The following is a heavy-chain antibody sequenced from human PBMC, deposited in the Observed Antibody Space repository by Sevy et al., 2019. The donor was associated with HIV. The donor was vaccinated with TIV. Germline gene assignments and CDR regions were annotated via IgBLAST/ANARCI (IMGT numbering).Heavy chain of an antibody. CDR1: GFTFSSYG. J-gene: IGHJ1*01. CDR2: ISYDGSNK. Sequence: GGSLRLSCAASGFTFSSYGMHWVRQAPGKGLEWVAVISYDGSNKYDADSVKGRFTISRDNSKNTLYLQMNSLRAEDTAVYYCAKAPRLWDPGSSEYFQHWGQGTLVTVSS. V-gene: IGHV3-30*18. D-gene: IGHD2-15*01. CDR3: AKAPRLWDPGSSEYFQH.